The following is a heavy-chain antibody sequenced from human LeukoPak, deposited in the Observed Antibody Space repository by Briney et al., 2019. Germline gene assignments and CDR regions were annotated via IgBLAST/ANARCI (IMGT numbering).Heavy chain of an antibody. CDR2: INHSGST. CDR1: GGSFSGYY. Sequence: PSETLSLTCAVYGGSFSGYYWSWIRQPPGKGLEWIGEINHSGSTNYNPSLKSRVTISVDTSKNQFSLKLSSVTAADTAVHYCARLSSDGYNSLTYWGQGTLVTVSS. V-gene: IGHV4-34*01. J-gene: IGHJ4*02. CDR3: ARLSSDGYNSLTY. D-gene: IGHD5-24*01.